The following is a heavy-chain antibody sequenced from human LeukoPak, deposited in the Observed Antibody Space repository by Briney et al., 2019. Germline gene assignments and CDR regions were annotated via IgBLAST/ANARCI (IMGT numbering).Heavy chain of an antibody. CDR3: ARPVDTAMSDPSFDY. CDR2: IKQDGSEK. CDR1: GFTFSSYW. D-gene: IGHD5-18*01. Sequence: GGSLRLSCAASGFTFSSYWMSWVRQAPGKGPEWVANIKQDGSEKYYVDSVKGRFTISRDNAKNSLYLQMNSLRAEDTAVYYCARPVDTAMSDPSFDYWGQGTLVTVSS. V-gene: IGHV3-7*01. J-gene: IGHJ4*02.